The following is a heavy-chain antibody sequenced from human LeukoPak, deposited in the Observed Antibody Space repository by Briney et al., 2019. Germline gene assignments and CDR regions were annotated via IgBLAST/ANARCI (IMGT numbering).Heavy chain of an antibody. J-gene: IGHJ5*02. CDR3: ARVAAAWGFDP. Sequence: SETLSLTCAVYGRSFSGYYWSWLRQPTGKGLEWIGKITNYNPSLKSRVTISVDTSKNQFSLKLSSVTAADTAVYYCARVAAAWGFDPWGQGTLVTVSS. D-gene: IGHD6-13*01. CDR1: GRSFSGYY. V-gene: IGHV4-34*01. CDR2: IT.